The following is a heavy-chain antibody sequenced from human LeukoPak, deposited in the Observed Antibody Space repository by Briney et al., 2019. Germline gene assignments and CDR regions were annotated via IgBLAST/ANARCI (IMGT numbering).Heavy chain of an antibody. CDR2: IKEDGTET. J-gene: IGHJ4*02. D-gene: IGHD3-16*01. Sequence: GGSLRLSCAASGFMFSSNWMSWVRLAPGKGLEWVANIKEDGTETYYVDSVKGRFTISRDNAKNSLFLQMNSLRAEDTAVYYCARGGGVADYWGQGTLVTVSS. CDR1: GFMFSSNW. V-gene: IGHV3-7*01. CDR3: ARGGGVADY.